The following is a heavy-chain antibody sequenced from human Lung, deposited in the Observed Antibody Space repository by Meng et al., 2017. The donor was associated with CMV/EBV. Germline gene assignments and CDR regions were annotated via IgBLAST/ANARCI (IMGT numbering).Heavy chain of an antibody. CDR1: GYTFTSYY. V-gene: IGHV1-46*01. CDR2: INPSGGST. D-gene: IGHD2-2*02. J-gene: IGHJ6*02. Sequence: ASVXVSCKASGYTFTSYYMHWVRQAPGQGLEWMGIINPSGGSTSYAQKFQGRVTMTRDTSTSTVYMELSSLRSEDTAVYYCARAGRYCSSTSCYNEDYYYYYGMDVWXQGTXVTVSS. CDR3: ARAGRYCSSTSCYNEDYYYYYGMDV.